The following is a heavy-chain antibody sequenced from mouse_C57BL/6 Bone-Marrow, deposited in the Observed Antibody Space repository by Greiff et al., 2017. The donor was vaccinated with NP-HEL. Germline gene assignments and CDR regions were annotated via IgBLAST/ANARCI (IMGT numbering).Heavy chain of an antibody. V-gene: IGHV1-74*01. CDR3: AMAPYGNYLYYFDY. D-gene: IGHD2-1*01. J-gene: IGHJ2*01. Sequence: VKQRPGQGLEWIGRIHPSDSDTNYNQKFKGKATLTVDKSSSTAYMQLSSLTSEDSAVYYCAMAPYGNYLYYFDYWGQGTTLTVSS. CDR2: IHPSDSDT.